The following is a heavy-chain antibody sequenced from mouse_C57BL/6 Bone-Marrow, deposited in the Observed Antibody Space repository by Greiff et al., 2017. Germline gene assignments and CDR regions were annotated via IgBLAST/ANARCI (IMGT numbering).Heavy chain of an antibody. CDR3: ARSLYCYGSSGFAY. J-gene: IGHJ3*01. CDR1: GYAFSSSW. CDR2: LYPGDGDT. Sequence: QVQLMESGPELVKPGASVKISCKASGYAFSSSWMNWVKQRPGKGLEWIGRLYPGDGDTNYNGKFKGKATLTADKSSSTAYMQLSSLTSEDSAVYFGARSLYCYGSSGFAYWGQGPLVTVSA. V-gene: IGHV1-82*01. D-gene: IGHD1-1*01.